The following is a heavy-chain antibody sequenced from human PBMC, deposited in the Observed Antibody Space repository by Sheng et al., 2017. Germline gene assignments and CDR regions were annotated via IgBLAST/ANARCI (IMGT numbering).Heavy chain of an antibody. V-gene: IGHV1-2*02. J-gene: IGHJ4*02. D-gene: IGHD6-19*01. CDR2: INPNSGGT. CDR1: GYTFTGYY. CDR3: ATDPTGYSSGWPPGY. Sequence: QVQLVQSGAEVKKPGASVKVSCKASGYTFTGYYMHWVRQAPGQGLEWMGWINPNSGGTNYAQKFQGRVTMTRDTSISTAYMELSRLRSDDTAVYYCATDPTGYSSGWPPGYWGQGTLVTVSS.